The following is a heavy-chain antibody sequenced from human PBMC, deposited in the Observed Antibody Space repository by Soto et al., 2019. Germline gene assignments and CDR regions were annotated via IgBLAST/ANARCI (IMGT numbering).Heavy chain of an antibody. CDR2: IYYSGST. J-gene: IGHJ6*02. CDR3: ARAVWFGENYYYYGMDV. V-gene: IGHV4-59*01. CDR1: GGSISSYY. D-gene: IGHD3-10*01. Sequence: PSETLSLTCPVSGGSISSYYLSWIRQPPGKGLEWIGYIYYSGSTNYNPPLKSRVTISVDTSKNQFSLKLSSVTAADTAVYYCARAVWFGENYYYYGMDVWGQGTTVTV.